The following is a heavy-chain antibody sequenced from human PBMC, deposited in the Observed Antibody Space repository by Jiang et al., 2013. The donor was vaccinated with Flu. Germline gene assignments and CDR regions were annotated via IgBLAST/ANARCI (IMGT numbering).Heavy chain of an antibody. CDR3: ARGYSYNLDGNYGGFDY. D-gene: IGHD4-23*01. J-gene: IGHJ4*02. Sequence: GLVKPSETLSLTCYFSGASTAHYYWSWIRQSPGKGLEWIGFVYAGGVTKYNPSLKSRVTMSVDTSRDQLSLKLTSVTAADTAVYFCARGYSYNLDGNYGGFDYWGQGTRVTVSS. CDR1: GASTAHYY. V-gene: IGHV4-59*01. CDR2: VYAGGVT.